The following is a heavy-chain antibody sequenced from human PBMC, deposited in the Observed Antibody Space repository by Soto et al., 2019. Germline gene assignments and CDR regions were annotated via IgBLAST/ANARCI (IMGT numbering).Heavy chain of an antibody. D-gene: IGHD3-22*01. Sequence: SETLSLTCTVSGGSISSGGYYWSWIRQHPGKGLEWIGYIYYSGSTYYNPSLKSRVTISVDTSKNQFSLKLSSVTAADTAVYYCXRLEYYYDSSGYPDAFDIWGQGTMVTVSS. CDR2: IYYSGST. J-gene: IGHJ3*02. CDR1: GGSISSGGYY. V-gene: IGHV4-39*01. CDR3: XRLEYYYDSSGYPDAFDI.